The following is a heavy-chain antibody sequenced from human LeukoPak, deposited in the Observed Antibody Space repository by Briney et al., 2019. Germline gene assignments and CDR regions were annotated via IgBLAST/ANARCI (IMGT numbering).Heavy chain of an antibody. D-gene: IGHD1-26*01. CDR3: ARHGGSYDFDF. Sequence: SETLSLTCTVSGGSISSSSYYWGWIRQTPGKGLEWIGYIYYSGTPNYNPTLKSRVTMSVNTSKSQFSLKLSSVTAADTAVYYCARHGGSYDFDFWGQGTLVTVSS. V-gene: IGHV4-61*05. CDR1: GGSISSSSYY. CDR2: IYYSGTP. J-gene: IGHJ4*02.